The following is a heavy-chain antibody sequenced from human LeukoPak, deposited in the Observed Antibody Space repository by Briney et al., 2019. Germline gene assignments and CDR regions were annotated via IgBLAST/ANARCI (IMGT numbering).Heavy chain of an antibody. CDR2: INHSGST. J-gene: IGHJ4*02. CDR3: ARGSRGYSYGTFDY. V-gene: IGHV4-34*01. Sequence: TSGTLSLTCAVYGGSFSGYYWSWIRQPPGKGLEWIGEINHSGSTNYNPSLKSRVTISVDTSKNQFSLKLSSVTAADTAVYYCARGSRGYSYGTFDYWGQGTLVTVSS. D-gene: IGHD5-18*01. CDR1: GGSFSGYY.